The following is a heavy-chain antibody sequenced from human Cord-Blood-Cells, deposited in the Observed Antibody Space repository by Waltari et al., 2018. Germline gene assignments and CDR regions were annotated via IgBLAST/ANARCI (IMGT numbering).Heavy chain of an antibody. J-gene: IGHJ4*02. CDR2: MNPNSGNT. CDR3: ARTDADITSDY. CDR1: GYTYTSYY. V-gene: IGHV1-8*01. D-gene: IGHD2-15*01. Sequence: QVQLVQSGAEVKKPGASVKVSCKASGYTYTSYYLNWVRQATGQGLEWRGWMNPNSGNTGYAQKFQGRVTMTRNTSISTAYMELSSLRSEDTAVYYCARTDADITSDYWGQGTLVTVSS.